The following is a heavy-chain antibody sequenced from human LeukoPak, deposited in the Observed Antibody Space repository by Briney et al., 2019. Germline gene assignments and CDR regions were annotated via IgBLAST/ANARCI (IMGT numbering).Heavy chain of an antibody. Sequence: NPSETLSLTCTVSGGSISSYYWSWIRQPPGKGLGWIGYIYYSGSTNYNPSLKSRVTISVDTSKNQFSLKLSSVTAADTAVYYCARASSTTLDYWGQGTLVTVSS. CDR2: IYYSGST. D-gene: IGHD1-26*01. V-gene: IGHV4-59*01. CDR1: GGSISSYY. CDR3: ARASSTTLDY. J-gene: IGHJ4*02.